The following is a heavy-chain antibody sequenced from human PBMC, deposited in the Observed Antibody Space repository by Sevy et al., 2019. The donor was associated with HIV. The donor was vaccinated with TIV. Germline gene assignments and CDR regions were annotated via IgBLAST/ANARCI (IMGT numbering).Heavy chain of an antibody. J-gene: IGHJ5*02. Sequence: SETLSLICTVSGGSISGYYRSWIRQPPGKGLEWIGYRYYTGSANYNPSLKSRVTISVDTSKNQFSLKLSSVTAADTAVYYCARYYYDNSGPGSWFDPWGQGTLVTVSS. CDR1: GGSISGYY. CDR2: RYYTGSA. V-gene: IGHV4-59*01. D-gene: IGHD3-22*01. CDR3: ARYYYDNSGPGSWFDP.